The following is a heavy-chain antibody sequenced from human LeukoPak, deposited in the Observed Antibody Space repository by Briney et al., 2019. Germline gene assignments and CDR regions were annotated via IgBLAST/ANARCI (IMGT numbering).Heavy chain of an antibody. CDR2: ISSSSSYI. CDR3: AREDFDY. Sequence: ETLSLTCTVSGGSISSYYWSWIRQPAGKGLEWVSSISSSSSYIYYADSVKGRFTISRDNAKNSLYLQMNSLRAEDTAVYYCAREDFDYWGQGTLVTVSS. CDR1: GGSISSYY. J-gene: IGHJ4*02. V-gene: IGHV3-21*01.